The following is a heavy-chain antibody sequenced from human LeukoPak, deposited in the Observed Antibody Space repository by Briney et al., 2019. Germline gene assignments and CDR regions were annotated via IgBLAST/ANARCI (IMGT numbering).Heavy chain of an antibody. CDR2: INPNSGGT. J-gene: IGHJ4*02. Sequence: ASVTVSCKASGYTFTGYYMHWVRQAPGQGGERMGGINPNSGGTNYAQKFQVRVTMTSDTSISTAYMELSRLSSDATAVYYCARDPPPNTYYYGSGAQGDYWGQGTLVTVSS. D-gene: IGHD3-10*01. V-gene: IGHV1-2*02. CDR3: ARDPPPNTYYYGSGAQGDY. CDR1: GYTFTGYY.